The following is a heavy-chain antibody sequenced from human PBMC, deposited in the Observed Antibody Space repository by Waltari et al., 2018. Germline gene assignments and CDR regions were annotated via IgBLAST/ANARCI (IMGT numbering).Heavy chain of an antibody. CDR3: ARDDAIFGVVAPHYYMDV. V-gene: IGHV4-4*07. CDR1: GGSISSYY. CDR2: IYTSGST. D-gene: IGHD3-3*01. Sequence: QVQLQESGPGLVKPSETLSLTCTVSGGSISSYYWSWIRQPAGQGLEWIGRIYTSGSTNYNPSLKSRVTRSVDTSKNQCSLKLSSVTASDTAVYYCARDDAIFGVVAPHYYMDVWGKGTTVTVAS. J-gene: IGHJ6*03.